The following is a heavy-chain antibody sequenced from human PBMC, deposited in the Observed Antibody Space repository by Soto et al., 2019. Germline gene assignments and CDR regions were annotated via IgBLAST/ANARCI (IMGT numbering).Heavy chain of an antibody. CDR3: AKERLGRGADY. J-gene: IGHJ4*02. V-gene: IGHV3-23*01. CDR2: ISGGGGNT. CDR1: GFTFSNYA. Sequence: EVQLLESGGGLVQPGGSLRLSCAASGFTFSNYAMSWVRQTPGKGLEWVSTISGGGGNTYYPDAVKGRVTISRDSSKDTVYLQMNIMRAEDKDIYYCAKERLGRGADYWGQGALVTVTS.